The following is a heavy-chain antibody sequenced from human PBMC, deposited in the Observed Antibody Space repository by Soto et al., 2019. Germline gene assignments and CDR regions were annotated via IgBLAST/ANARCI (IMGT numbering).Heavy chain of an antibody. J-gene: IGHJ4*02. Sequence: GGSLRLSCAASGFTFSSYGMHWVRQAPGKGLEWVAVISYDGSNKYYADSVKGRFTISRDNSKNTLYLQMNSLRAEDTAVYYCARTRCSSSSSRPTSDNWGQGTLVTVSS. CDR2: ISYDGSNK. D-gene: IGHD2-15*01. CDR3: ARTRCSSSSSRPTSDN. V-gene: IGHV3-30*03. CDR1: GFTFSSYG.